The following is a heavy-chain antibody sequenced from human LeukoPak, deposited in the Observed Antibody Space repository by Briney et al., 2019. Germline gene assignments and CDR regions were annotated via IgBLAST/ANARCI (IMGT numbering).Heavy chain of an antibody. CDR3: ARDPDYYGSGV. CDR1: GGSISSSSYY. Sequence: SETPSLTCTVSGGSISSSSYYWGWIRQPPGKGLEWIGSIYYSGSTYYNPSLKSRVTISVDTSKNQFSLKLSSVTAADTAVYYCARDPDYYGSGVWGQGTLVTVSS. J-gene: IGHJ4*02. CDR2: IYYSGST. D-gene: IGHD3-10*01. V-gene: IGHV4-39*07.